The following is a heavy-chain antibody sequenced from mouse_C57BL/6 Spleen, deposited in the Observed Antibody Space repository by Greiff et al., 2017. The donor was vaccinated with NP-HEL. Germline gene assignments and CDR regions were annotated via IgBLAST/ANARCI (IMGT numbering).Heavy chain of an antibody. V-gene: IGHV5-16*01. CDR1: GFTFSDYY. J-gene: IGHJ2*01. D-gene: IGHD1-1*01. CDR3: ARGGDYYGSSYPFDY. CDR2: INYDGSST. Sequence: DVRLVESEGGLAQPGSSMKLSCTASGFTFSDYYMAWVRQVPEKGLEWVANINYDGSSTYYLDSLKSRFIISRDNAKNILYLQMSSLKSEDTATYYCARGGDYYGSSYPFDYWGQGTTLTVSS.